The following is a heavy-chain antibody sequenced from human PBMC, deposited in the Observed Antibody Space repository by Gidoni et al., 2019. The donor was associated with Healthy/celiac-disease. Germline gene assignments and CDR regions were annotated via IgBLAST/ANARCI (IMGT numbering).Heavy chain of an antibody. CDR2: ISGSGGST. D-gene: IGHD3-10*01. CDR1: GFTFSSYA. CDR3: AKDLLKGSTGILWFGELNY. J-gene: IGHJ4*02. V-gene: IGHV3-23*01. Sequence: EVQLLESGGGLVQPGGSLRLSCAASGFTFSSYAMSWVRQAPGKGLEWVSAISGSGGSTYYADSVKGRFTISRDNSKNTLYLQMNSLRAEDTAVYYCAKDLLKGSTGILWFGELNYWGQGTLVTVSS.